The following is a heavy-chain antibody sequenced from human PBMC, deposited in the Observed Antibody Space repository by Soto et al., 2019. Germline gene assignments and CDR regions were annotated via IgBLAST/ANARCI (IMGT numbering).Heavy chain of an antibody. Sequence: PSESLSLTWTSSGCSISSSRYYWGWIRQPPGKGLEWIGSIYYSGSTYYNPSLKSRVTISVDTSKNQFSLKLSSVTAADTAVYYCARLSPDTAILYYFDYWGQGTLVTVSS. V-gene: IGHV4-39*01. D-gene: IGHD5-18*01. J-gene: IGHJ4*02. CDR1: GCSISSSRYY. CDR2: IYYSGST. CDR3: ARLSPDTAILYYFDY.